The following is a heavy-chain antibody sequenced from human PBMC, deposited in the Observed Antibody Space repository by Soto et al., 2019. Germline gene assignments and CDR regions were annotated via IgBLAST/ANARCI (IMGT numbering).Heavy chain of an antibody. V-gene: IGHV3-74*01. Sequence: EVQLVESGGGLVQPGGSLRLSCAASGFTLSSYWIHWVRQAPGKGLVWVSHISSDGSSTYYADSVKGRFTISRDNAKNTLYLQMNSLRAEDTAVYYCARRHHGFDIWGQGTMVTVSS. CDR3: ARRHHGFDI. CDR1: GFTLSSYW. CDR2: ISSDGSST. J-gene: IGHJ3*02.